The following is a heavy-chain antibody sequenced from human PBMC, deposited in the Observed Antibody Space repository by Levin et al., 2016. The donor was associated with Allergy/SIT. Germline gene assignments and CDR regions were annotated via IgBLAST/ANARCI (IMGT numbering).Heavy chain of an antibody. Sequence: GGSLRLSCAASGFTFSRYSMNWVRQAPGKGLEWVSYISSSGSTIYYAESVKGRFTISRDNGKNSLYLQMNSLRAEDTAVYYCARDTPSSSWTPVGYWGQGTLVTVSS. CDR2: ISSSGSTI. D-gene: IGHD6-13*01. J-gene: IGHJ4*02. V-gene: IGHV3-48*01. CDR1: GFTFSRYS. CDR3: ARDTPSSSWTPVGY.